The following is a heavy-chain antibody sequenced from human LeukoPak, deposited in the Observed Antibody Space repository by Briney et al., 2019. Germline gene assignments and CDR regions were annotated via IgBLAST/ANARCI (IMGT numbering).Heavy chain of an antibody. V-gene: IGHV4-30-2*01. Sequence: SETLSLTCTVSGGSISSGGYYWSWIRQPPGKGLEWIGYIYHSGSTYYNPSLKSRVTISLDRSKNQFSLYLSSVTAADTAVYYCAREAVYYGMDVWGQGTTVTVSS. J-gene: IGHJ6*02. CDR3: AREAVYYGMDV. CDR1: GGSISSGGYY. CDR2: IYHSGST.